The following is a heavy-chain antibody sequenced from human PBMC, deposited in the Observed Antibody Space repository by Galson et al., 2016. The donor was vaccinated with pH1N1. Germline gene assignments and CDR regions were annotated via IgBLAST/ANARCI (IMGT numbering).Heavy chain of an antibody. D-gene: IGHD2-2*01. CDR2: INTNTGNP. J-gene: IGHJ6*02. CDR1: GYTFTNYA. CDR3: ARSYCSSTSCYGGSYYYYGMDV. V-gene: IGHV7-4-1*04. Sequence: SVKVSCKASGYTFTNYAMNWVRQAPGQGLEWMGWINTNTGNPTYAQGFTGRFVSSLDTSVSMAYLQISSLKAEDTAVYYCARSYCSSTSCYGGSYYYYGMDVWGQGTTVTVSS.